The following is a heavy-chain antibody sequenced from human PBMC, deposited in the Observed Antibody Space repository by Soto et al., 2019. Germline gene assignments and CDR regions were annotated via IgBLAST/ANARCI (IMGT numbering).Heavy chain of an antibody. CDR1: GFTFSDYY. Sequence: GSLRLSCAASGFTFSDYYMSWIRQAPGKGLEWVSYVSSSSSYTNYADSVKGRFTISRDNAKNSLYLQMNSLRAEDTAVYYCARTPDCTNGVCSAGFDYWGQGTLVTVSS. CDR2: VSSSSSYT. CDR3: ARTPDCTNGVCSAGFDY. J-gene: IGHJ4*02. V-gene: IGHV3-11*06. D-gene: IGHD2-8*01.